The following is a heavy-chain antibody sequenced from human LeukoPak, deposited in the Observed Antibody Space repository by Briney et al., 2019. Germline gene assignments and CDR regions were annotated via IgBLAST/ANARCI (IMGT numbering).Heavy chain of an antibody. CDR2: VSYDGSNK. CDR3: AKQGASRDFDY. J-gene: IGHJ4*02. Sequence: GGSLRLSCAASGFTFSNYGMHWVRQAPGKGLEWVTFVSYDGSNKYYADSVKGRFTISRDNSKKTLYLQMNSLRVEDTAVYYCAKQGASRDFDYWGQGTLVTVSS. CDR1: GFTFSNYG. V-gene: IGHV3-30*18.